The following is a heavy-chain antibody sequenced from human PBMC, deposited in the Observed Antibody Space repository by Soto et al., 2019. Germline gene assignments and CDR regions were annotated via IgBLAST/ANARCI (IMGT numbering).Heavy chain of an antibody. CDR1: GLTFSTSW. D-gene: IGHD2-8*01. J-gene: IGHJ5*02. V-gene: IGHV3-74*01. CDR2: IESDGRGT. Sequence: EVQLVESGGGLVQPGGSLRLSCAASGLTFSTSWMHWVRQAPGKGLVWGSRIESDGRGTTYADSVKGRFTISRDNAKNTLYLQMNSLRAEDTAVYYCARDSMRGRFDPWGQGTLVTVSS. CDR3: ARDSMRGRFDP.